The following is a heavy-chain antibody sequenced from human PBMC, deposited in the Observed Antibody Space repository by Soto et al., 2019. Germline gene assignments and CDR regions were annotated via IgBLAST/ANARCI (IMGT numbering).Heavy chain of an antibody. J-gene: IGHJ5*02. Sequence: PGGSLRLSCAASGFTFSNYWMSWVRQAPGRGLEWVANIKQDGSDKFYVDSVKGRFTISRDNAKNSLYLQMNNLRAEDTAVYYCAIQPAPWGQGTLVTGFS. CDR3: AIQPAP. V-gene: IGHV3-7*01. CDR1: GFTFSNYW. CDR2: IKQDGSDK.